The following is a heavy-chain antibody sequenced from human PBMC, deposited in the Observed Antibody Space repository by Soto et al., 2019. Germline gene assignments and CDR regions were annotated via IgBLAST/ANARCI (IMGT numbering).Heavy chain of an antibody. Sequence: SETLSLTCTVSGGSISSGDYYWSWIRQPPGKGLEWIGYIYYSGSTYYNPSLKSRVTISVDTSKNQFSLKLSSVTAADTAVYYCARAGDHYDSSGYYYFWFDPWGQGTLVTVSS. CDR3: ARAGDHYDSSGYYYFWFDP. D-gene: IGHD3-22*01. CDR1: GGSISSGDYY. V-gene: IGHV4-30-4*01. CDR2: IYYSGST. J-gene: IGHJ5*02.